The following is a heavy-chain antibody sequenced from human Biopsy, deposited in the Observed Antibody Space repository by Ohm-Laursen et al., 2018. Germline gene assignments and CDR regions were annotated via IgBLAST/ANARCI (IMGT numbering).Heavy chain of an antibody. Sequence: SLRLSCAASGFAFSDYYMNWFRRAPGKGLEWIAYIHKDSTTEYYADSVRGRFSISRDNAQKSLYLQMNSLRAEDTAVYYCARDRRGWQHFFGYWGQGTEVIVSS. CDR2: IHKDSTTE. V-gene: IGHV3-11*01. CDR1: GFAFSDYY. J-gene: IGHJ4*02. CDR3: ARDRRGWQHFFGY. D-gene: IGHD3-3*02.